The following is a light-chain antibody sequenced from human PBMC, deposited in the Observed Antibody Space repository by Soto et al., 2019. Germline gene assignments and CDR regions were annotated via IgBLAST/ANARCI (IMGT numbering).Light chain of an antibody. J-gene: IGKJ4*01. CDR1: QSVSSY. V-gene: IGKV3-11*01. CDR3: QQYNDWLALS. CDR2: DAS. Sequence: EIVLTQSPATLSLSPGERATLSCRASQSVSSYLAWYQQKPGQAPRLLIYDASNRATGIPARFSGSGSGTDFTLTISSLEPEDFAVYYCQQYNDWLALSFGGGTKVDIK.